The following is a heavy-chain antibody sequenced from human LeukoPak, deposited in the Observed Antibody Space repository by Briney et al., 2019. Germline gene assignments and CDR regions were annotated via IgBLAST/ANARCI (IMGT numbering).Heavy chain of an antibody. J-gene: IGHJ6*03. CDR3: AIWAPSTVVYYMDV. D-gene: IGHD4-23*01. CDR1: GFTFSSYA. V-gene: IGHV3-23*01. Sequence: PSGGSLRLSCAASGFTFSSYAMSWVRQAPGKGLEWVSDISGSGGSTTDADSVKGPFIISRDNSKNTLYLQMNSLRAEDTGVYYCAIWAPSTVVYYMDVWGKGTTVNVSS. CDR2: ISGSGGST.